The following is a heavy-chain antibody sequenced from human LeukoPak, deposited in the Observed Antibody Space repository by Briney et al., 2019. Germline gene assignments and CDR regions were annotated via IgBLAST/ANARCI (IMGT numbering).Heavy chain of an antibody. J-gene: IGHJ4*02. CDR2: IYSGGST. Sequence: PGGSLRLSCAASGFTVSSNYMSWVRQAPGKGLEWVSVIYSGGSTYYADSVKGRFTISRDNSKNTLYLQMNSLRAEDTAVYYCARDLVVAGLDYWDQGTLVTVSS. D-gene: IGHD2-2*01. CDR3: ARDLVVAGLDY. V-gene: IGHV3-66*01. CDR1: GFTVSSNY.